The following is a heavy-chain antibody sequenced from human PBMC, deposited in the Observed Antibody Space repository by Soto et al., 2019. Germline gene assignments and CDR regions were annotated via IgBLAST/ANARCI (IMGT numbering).Heavy chain of an antibody. Sequence: SVKVSCKASGGTFSSYAISWVRQAPGQGLEWMGGIIPIFGTANYAQKFQGRVTITADESTSTAYMELSSLRSEDTAVYYCARDNVPRTRYFYYSSGYLSYGMDVWGQGTTVTVFS. J-gene: IGHJ6*01. CDR3: ARDNVPRTRYFYYSSGYLSYGMDV. V-gene: IGHV1-69*13. CDR2: IIPIFGTA. CDR1: GGTFSSYA. D-gene: IGHD3-22*01.